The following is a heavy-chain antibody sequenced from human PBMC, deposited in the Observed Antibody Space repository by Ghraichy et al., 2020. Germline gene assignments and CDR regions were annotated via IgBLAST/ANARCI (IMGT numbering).Heavy chain of an antibody. CDR1: GYTFADYY. CDR3: ARKPPIIVALTGLDY. V-gene: IGHV1-2*02. CDR2: INPNSGGT. D-gene: IGHD5-12*01. Sequence: ASVKVSCKASGYTFADYYIHWVRQAPGQGLEWMGWINPNSGGTDFAQKFQGRVTMTRDTSISTAYMDLSSLKSDDTAVYYCARKPPIIVALTGLDYWGQGTLVTVSS. J-gene: IGHJ4*02.